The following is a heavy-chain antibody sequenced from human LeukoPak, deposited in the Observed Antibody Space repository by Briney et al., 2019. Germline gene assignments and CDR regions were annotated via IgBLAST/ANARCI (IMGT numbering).Heavy chain of an antibody. V-gene: IGHV3-53*01. J-gene: IGHJ4*02. CDR2: IYSGGST. CDR1: GFTVSSNY. D-gene: IGHD4-17*01. Sequence: GGSLRLSCAASGFTVSSNYMSWVRQAPGKGLEWVSVIYSGGSTYYADSVKGRFTISRDNSKNTLYLQMNSLRAEDTAVYYCARMTVTTGLFDYWGQGTLVTVSS. CDR3: ARMTVTTGLFDY.